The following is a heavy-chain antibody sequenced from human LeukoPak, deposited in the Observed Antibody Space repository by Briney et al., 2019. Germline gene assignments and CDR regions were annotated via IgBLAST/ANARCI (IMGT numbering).Heavy chain of an antibody. D-gene: IGHD3-22*01. CDR1: GGSFSGYY. CDR2: INHSGST. CDR3: ARGQVLRYYDSIGIIDY. J-gene: IGHJ4*02. V-gene: IGHV4-34*01. Sequence: SETLSLTCAVHGGSFSGYYWIRQPPGKGLEWIGEINHSGSTNYTPSLKSRVTISVDTSKNQFSLKLSSVTAADTAVYYCARGQVLRYYDSIGIIDYWGQGTLVTVSS.